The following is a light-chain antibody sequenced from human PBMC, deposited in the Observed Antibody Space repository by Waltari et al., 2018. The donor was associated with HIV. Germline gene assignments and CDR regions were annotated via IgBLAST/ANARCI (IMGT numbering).Light chain of an antibody. CDR2: EAS. CDR1: QSISSR. Sequence: DIQMTQSPSSLSASVGDRVSITCRKSQSISSRLNWYQQKPGKAPTLLIYEASSLHSGVPSRFSGGGSGTAFILTISSLQPEDFATYYCQQSYTIPRVFGQGTKVEI. CDR3: QQSYTIPRV. V-gene: IGKV1-39*01. J-gene: IGKJ1*01.